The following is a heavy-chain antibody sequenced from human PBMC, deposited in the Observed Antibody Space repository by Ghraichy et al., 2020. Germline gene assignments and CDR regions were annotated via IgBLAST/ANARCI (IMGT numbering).Heavy chain of an antibody. D-gene: IGHD4-17*01. V-gene: IGHV4-39*01. CDR3: ARHNGDPLRHGGQPHYHYGIDV. CDR2: FFYAGRT. CDR1: GGSITTSSFY. J-gene: IGHJ6*02. Sequence: SETLSLTCSVSGGSITTSSFYWGWIRQPPGKGLEWLGIFFYAGRTYYTPSLKSRVAVSVETSKNQFSLKLNSVTAADTAVYYCARHNGDPLRHGGQPHYHYGIDVWGQGTTVTVSS.